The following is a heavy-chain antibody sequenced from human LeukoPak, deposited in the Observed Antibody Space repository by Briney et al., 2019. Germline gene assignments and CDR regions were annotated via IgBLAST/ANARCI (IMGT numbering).Heavy chain of an antibody. CDR3: ARELGGIAAAGQPGDFDY. CDR1: GGSISSGGYY. D-gene: IGHD6-13*01. V-gene: IGHV4-30-2*01. J-gene: IGHJ4*02. Sequence: SETLSLTCTVSGGSISSGGYYWSWIRQPPGKGLEWIGYIYHSGSTYYNPSLKSRVTISVDRSKNQFSLKLSSVTAADTAMYYCARELGGIAAAGQPGDFDYWGQGTLVTVSS. CDR2: IYHSGST.